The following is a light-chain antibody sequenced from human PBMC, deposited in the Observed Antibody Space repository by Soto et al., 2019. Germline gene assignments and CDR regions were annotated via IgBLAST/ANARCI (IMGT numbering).Light chain of an antibody. J-gene: IGKJ4*01. Sequence: IQLTQSPASLSASVGDRVTITGRASQGIRSYVAWYQQKPGKAPKLLMYGASTLQSGVPSRFSGSGSGTDFTLTISSLQPEDFATYFCQQLNSYPLTFGGGTKVDIK. CDR1: QGIRSY. CDR3: QQLNSYPLT. V-gene: IGKV1-9*01. CDR2: GAS.